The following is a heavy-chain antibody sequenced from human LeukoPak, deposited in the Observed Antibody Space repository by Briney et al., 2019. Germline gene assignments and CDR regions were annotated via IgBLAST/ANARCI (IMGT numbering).Heavy chain of an antibody. CDR1: GESFRGPY. CDR3: ARQSQSGSSY. D-gene: IGHD1-26*01. V-gene: IGHV4-34*01. CDR2: INHFGTT. Sequence: KPSETLSLTCAVYGESFRGPYWSWVRRTPGKGLEWIGEINHFGTTKPNPSLKSRVTISVDTSKNQFSLNLTSVTAADTAVYYCARQSQSGSSYWGQGIRVTVSS. J-gene: IGHJ4*02.